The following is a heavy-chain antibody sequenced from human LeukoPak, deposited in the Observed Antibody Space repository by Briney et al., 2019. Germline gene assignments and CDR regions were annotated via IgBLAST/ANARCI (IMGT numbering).Heavy chain of an antibody. D-gene: IGHD3-10*01. V-gene: IGHV1-2*02. J-gene: IGHJ4*02. Sequence: ASVKVSCKASGYTFTGYYMHWVRQAPGQGLEWMGWINPNSGGTNYAQKFQGRVTMTRDTSISTAYMELSRLRSDDTAVYYCARSGSGSYYRRGRFDYWGQGTLVTVSS. CDR3: ARSGSGSYYRRGRFDY. CDR2: INPNSGGT. CDR1: GYTFTGYY.